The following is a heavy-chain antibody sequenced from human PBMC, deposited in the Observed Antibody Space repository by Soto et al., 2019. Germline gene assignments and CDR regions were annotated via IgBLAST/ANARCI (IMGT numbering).Heavy chain of an antibody. Sequence: PXESLKISFKDSGYSFTANWIAWVRQMPGKNLEWMGVIYSGDSDTRYSPSFQGQVTLSVDKSINTVYLQWNSLKASDTAMYYCARHNHGFDYWGQGTLVTVSS. CDR2: IYSGDSDT. CDR3: ARHNHGFDY. J-gene: IGHJ4*02. V-gene: IGHV5-51*01. CDR1: GYSFTANW.